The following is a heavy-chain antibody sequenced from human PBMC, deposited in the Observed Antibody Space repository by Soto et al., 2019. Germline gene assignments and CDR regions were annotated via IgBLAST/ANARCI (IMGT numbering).Heavy chain of an antibody. Sequence: QVQLQQWRAGLLKPSETLSLTCAVYGGSFSGYYWCWIPQPPGQGLEWIGEINHSGSTNYNPSLKSRVTISVDTSKNQFSLKQSSVTAADTAVYYCARSPAGGNTAFDIWGQGTMNTVST. V-gene: IGHV4-34*01. CDR2: INHSGST. D-gene: IGHD2-15*01. CDR3: ARSPAGGNTAFDI. CDR1: GGSFSGYY. J-gene: IGHJ3*02.